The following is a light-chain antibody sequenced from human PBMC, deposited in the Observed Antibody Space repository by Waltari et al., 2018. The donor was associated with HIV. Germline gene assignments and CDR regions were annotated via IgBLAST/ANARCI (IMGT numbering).Light chain of an antibody. J-gene: IGKJ3*01. V-gene: IGKV1-27*01. CDR1: QDIDTR. CDR3: QRHNSAPFT. CDR2: AAS. Sequence: DIQMTQSPSSLSASVGDRVTITCRASQDIDTRLALYQQKPGKVPKLLIYAASTLQSGVPSRFSGSASGTEFTLTISSLQPEDVAAYYCQRHNSAPFTFGPGTKVDIK.